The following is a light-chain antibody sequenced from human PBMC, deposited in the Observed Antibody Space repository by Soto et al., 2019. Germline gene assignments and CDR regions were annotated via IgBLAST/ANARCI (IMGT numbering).Light chain of an antibody. CDR1: NIGSQS. V-gene: IGLV3-21*02. CDR3: QVWDSSSDQLV. J-gene: IGLJ3*02. Sequence: SYELTLPPSVSVAPGQTARITCRGNNIGSQSVHWYQQKPGQAPVMVVYDDSDRPSGIPERFSGSNSGNTATLTISRVEAGDEADYYCQVWDSSSDQLVFGGGTQLTVL. CDR2: DDS.